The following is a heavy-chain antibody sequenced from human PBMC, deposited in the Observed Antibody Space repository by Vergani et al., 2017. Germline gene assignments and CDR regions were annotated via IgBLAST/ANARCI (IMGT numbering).Heavy chain of an antibody. D-gene: IGHD3-22*01. CDR1: GYTFTGYY. J-gene: IGHJ4*02. CDR3: ARGEAGYYDSSGYSPLGY. V-gene: IGHV1-2*02. Sequence: QVQLVQSGAEVKKPGASVKVSCKASGYTFTGYYMHWVRQAPGQGLEWMGWINPNSGGTNYAQKFQGRVTMTRDTSISTAYMELSRLRSDDTAVYYCARGEAGYYDSSGYSPLGYWGQGTLVTVSS. CDR2: INPNSGGT.